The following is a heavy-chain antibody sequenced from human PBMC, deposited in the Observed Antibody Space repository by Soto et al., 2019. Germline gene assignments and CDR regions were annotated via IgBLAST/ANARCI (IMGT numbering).Heavy chain of an antibody. Sequence: SETLSLTCTVSGAPISRYYWSWMRQPPGKGLEWIGYIYYSGSTKYNPSLQSRVTISVDTPKNQFSLKLTSLTAADTAVYYCARAWYSKGYWFDPWGQGTLVTVPQ. CDR2: IYYSGST. V-gene: IGHV4-59*01. CDR1: GAPISRYY. D-gene: IGHD4-4*01. CDR3: ARAWYSKGYWFDP. J-gene: IGHJ5*02.